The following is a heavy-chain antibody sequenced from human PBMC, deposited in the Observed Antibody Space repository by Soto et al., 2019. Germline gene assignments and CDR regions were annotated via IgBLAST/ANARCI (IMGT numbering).Heavy chain of an antibody. D-gene: IGHD6-6*01. CDR2: ISWDGTIT. Sequence: EVHLVESGGAGVQPGGSLRLSCAASGFTFDDFTMHWVRQVPGKALEWVSLISWDGTITHYADSVAGRFTISRDNSENSLPLQMNNPRSEDSALNFFKAEYTYSSAPVDQTSHLAYWGQATLVTVSS. V-gene: IGHV3-43*01. J-gene: IGHJ4*02. CDR3: KAEYTYSSAPVDQTSHLAY. CDR1: GFTFDDFT.